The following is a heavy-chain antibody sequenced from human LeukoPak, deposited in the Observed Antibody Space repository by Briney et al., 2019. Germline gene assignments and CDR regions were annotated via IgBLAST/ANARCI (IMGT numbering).Heavy chain of an antibody. CDR2: ISAYSGDT. J-gene: IGHJ3*02. D-gene: IGHD3-16*01. CDR3: ARGPGSYGDAFDI. Sequence: ASVKVSCKASGYTFTNYGISRVRQAPGQGLEWMGWISAYSGDTNYAQKFQGRVTMTRDTSTSTAYMELRSLRSDDTAVYYCARGPGSYGDAFDIGGQGTMVTVSA. CDR1: GYTFTNYG. V-gene: IGHV1-18*01.